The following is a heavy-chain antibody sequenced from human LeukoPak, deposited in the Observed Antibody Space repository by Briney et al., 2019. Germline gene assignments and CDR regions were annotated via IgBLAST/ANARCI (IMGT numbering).Heavy chain of an antibody. CDR2: INSDGSST. CDR3: ARGELYSSGWSGNSYYYYYMDV. D-gene: IGHD6-19*01. Sequence: PGGSLRLSCAASGFTFSSYWMHWVRQAPGKGLVWVSRINSDGSSTSYADSVKGRFTISRDNAKNTLYLQMNSLRAEDTAVYYCARGELYSSGWSGNSYYYYYMDVWGQGTLVTVSS. J-gene: IGHJ6*03. V-gene: IGHV3-74*01. CDR1: GFTFSSYW.